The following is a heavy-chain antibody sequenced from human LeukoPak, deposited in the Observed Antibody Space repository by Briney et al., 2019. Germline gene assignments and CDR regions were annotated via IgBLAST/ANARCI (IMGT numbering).Heavy chain of an antibody. J-gene: IGHJ3*02. CDR2: IYHSGST. Sequence: SQTLSLTCAVSGGSISSGGYSWSWIRQPPGKGLEWIGYIYHSGSTYYNPSLKSRVTISVDRSKNQFSLKLSSVTAADTAVYYCARGDLDAFDIWGQGTMVTVSS. D-gene: IGHD5-24*01. CDR1: GGSISSGGYS. CDR3: ARGDLDAFDI. V-gene: IGHV4-30-2*01.